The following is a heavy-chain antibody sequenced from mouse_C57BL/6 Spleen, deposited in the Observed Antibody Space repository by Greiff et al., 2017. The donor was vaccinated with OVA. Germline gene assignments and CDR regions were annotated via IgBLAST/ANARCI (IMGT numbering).Heavy chain of an antibody. CDR3: TTVCGSSHWYFDV. CDR2: ISSGGDNI. J-gene: IGHJ1*03. D-gene: IGHD1-1*01. CDR1: GFTFSSYA. Sequence: EVKLVESGEGLVKPGGSLKLSCAASGFTFSSYAMPWVRQTPEQGLEWVAYISSGGDNIYYADTVKGRVTITRDNARNTLYLQMSSLKSEDTAMYYCTTVCGSSHWYFDVWGTGTTVTVSS. V-gene: IGHV5-9-1*02.